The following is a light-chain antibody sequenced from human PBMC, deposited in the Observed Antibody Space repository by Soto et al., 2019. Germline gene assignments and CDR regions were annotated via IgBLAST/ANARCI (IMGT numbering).Light chain of an antibody. V-gene: IGLV2-14*01. J-gene: IGLJ1*01. Sequence: QSVLTQPASVSGSPGQSITISCTGTSSDVGGYNYVSWYQQHPGKAPKLMIYDVRNRPSGVSYRFSGSKSVNTASLTIFGLQAEDEADYYCSSYTTISTYVFGTGTKVTVL. CDR2: DVR. CDR3: SSYTTISTYV. CDR1: SSDVGGYNY.